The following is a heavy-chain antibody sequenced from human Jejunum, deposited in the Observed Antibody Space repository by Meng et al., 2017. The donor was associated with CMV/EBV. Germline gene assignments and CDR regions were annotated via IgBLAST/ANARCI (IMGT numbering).Heavy chain of an antibody. D-gene: IGHD1-26*01. CDR2: FYSSDTY. CDR3: ARGPGASTREGFDH. J-gene: IGHJ4*02. Sequence: QGQLQESGPGLVKPSEPLSLTCTVSGGSINNYYWSWIRQSAGKGLEWIGRFYSSDTYNYHPSLNSRVTMSLDTSKKQFSLILSSVTAADTARYYCARGPGASTREGFDHWGLGTLVTVSS. CDR1: GGSINNYY. V-gene: IGHV4-4*07.